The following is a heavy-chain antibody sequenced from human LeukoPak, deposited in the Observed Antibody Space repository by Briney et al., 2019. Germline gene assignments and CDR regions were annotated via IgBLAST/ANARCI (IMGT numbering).Heavy chain of an antibody. V-gene: IGHV3-23*01. CDR2: ITGGHYAT. D-gene: IGHD4-17*01. J-gene: IGHJ5*02. Sequence: GGSLRLSCAASGFSFSSFAMTWARQAPGKGLEWVSSITGGHYATYNTDSVKGRFTISRDNAKNTLYLQMNSLRADDTAIYYCTKDPNGDYIGAFDPWGQGTLVTVSS. CDR3: TKDPNGDYIGAFDP. CDR1: GFSFSSFA.